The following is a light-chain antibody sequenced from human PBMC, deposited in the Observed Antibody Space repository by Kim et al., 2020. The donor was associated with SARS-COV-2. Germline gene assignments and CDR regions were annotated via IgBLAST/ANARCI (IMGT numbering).Light chain of an antibody. J-gene: IGLJ3*02. Sequence: QRVTISCTGNSSNIGAGYDVHGYQQLPGTAPKLLIYGSSNRPSGVPDRISGSNSVTSASLAITGLQAEDEADYYCQSYDSSLSVWVFGGGTQLTVL. CDR3: QSYDSSLSVWV. CDR1: SSNIGAGYD. V-gene: IGLV1-40*01. CDR2: GSS.